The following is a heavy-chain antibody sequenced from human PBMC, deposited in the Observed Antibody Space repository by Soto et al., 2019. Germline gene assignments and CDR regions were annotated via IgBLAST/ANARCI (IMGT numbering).Heavy chain of an antibody. J-gene: IGHJ6*02. CDR1: GFTFSSDW. V-gene: IGHV3-74*01. Sequence: PGGSLRLSCAASGFTFSSDWMHWVRQAPGKGLEWVSHISSDGSSTYYADSVKGRFTISRDNSKNTLYLQMNSLRAEDTAVYYCARDLSYDFWSGYYTGSYYCYGMDVRGQGTTVTVSS. CDR3: ARDLSYDFWSGYYTGSYYCYGMDV. CDR2: ISSDGSST. D-gene: IGHD3-3*01.